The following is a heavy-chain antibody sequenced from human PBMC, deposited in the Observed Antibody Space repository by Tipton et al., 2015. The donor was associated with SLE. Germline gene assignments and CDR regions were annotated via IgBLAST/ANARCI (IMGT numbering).Heavy chain of an antibody. CDR2: IHYSGIT. CDR1: GGSVSSGDNY. Sequence: LRLSCTVSGGSVSSGDNYWSWIRQHPGKGLEWIGYIHYSGITHYNPSLKSRLSISVDASKNQFSLKLSSVTAADTAVYYCSEGYYFDYWGQGTLVTVSS. V-gene: IGHV4-31*02. CDR3: SEGYYFDY. J-gene: IGHJ4*02.